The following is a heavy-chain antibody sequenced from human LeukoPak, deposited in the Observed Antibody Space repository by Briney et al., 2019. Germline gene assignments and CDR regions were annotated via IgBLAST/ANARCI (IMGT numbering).Heavy chain of an antibody. CDR2: IYHSGST. D-gene: IGHD3-16*01. V-gene: IGHV4-38-2*01. Sequence: SETLSLTCAVSGYSISSGDNWGWIRLPPGKGLEWIGSIYHSGSTYYNPSLKSRVTISVDTSKRQFYLTLSSVTAADTAVYYCARNRSEPLGNGGSFDSWGEGTLVTVSS. CDR1: GYSISSGDN. J-gene: IGHJ4*02. CDR3: ARNRSEPLGNGGSFDS.